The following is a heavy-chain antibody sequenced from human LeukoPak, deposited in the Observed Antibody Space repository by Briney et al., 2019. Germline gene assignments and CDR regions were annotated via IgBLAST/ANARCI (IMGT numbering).Heavy chain of an antibody. CDR2: ISAYNGNT. J-gene: IGHJ4*02. Sequence: ASVKVSCKASGYTFTSYGISWVRQAPGQGLEWMGWISAYNGNTNYAQKLQGRVTMTTDTSTSTACMELRSLRSDDTAVYYCARPRLWFGELSHYFDYWGQGTLVTVSS. CDR1: GYTFTSYG. V-gene: IGHV1-18*01. D-gene: IGHD3-10*01. CDR3: ARPRLWFGELSHYFDY.